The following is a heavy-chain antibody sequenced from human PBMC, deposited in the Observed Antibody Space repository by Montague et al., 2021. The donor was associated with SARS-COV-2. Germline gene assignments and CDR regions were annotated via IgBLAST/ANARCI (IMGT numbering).Heavy chain of an antibody. D-gene: IGHD2-2*01. V-gene: IGHV4-59*11. J-gene: IGHJ3*01. CDR3: VRDLYCGSTACIGNAFDV. Sequence: SETLSLTCTVSGAFITSHYWSWIRQPPGKGLEWIGYVFSGGNSKYNPSLKSRVTLSVDTSKNQFSLKLTSVTTADTALYYCVRDLYCGSTACIGNAFDVWGQGTMVSVFS. CDR1: GAFITSHY. CDR2: VFSGGNS.